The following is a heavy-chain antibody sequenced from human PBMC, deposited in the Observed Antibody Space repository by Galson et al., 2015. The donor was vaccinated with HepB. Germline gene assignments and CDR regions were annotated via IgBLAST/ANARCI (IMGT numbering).Heavy chain of an antibody. J-gene: IGHJ4*02. D-gene: IGHD3-10*01. CDR1: GDSVSSNSAA. CDR3: AAQFKGAGYGSGSYYLHHSDY. CDR2: TYYRSKWYN. V-gene: IGHV6-1*01. Sequence: CAISGDSVSSNSAAWNWIRQSPSRGLEWLGRTYYRSKWYNDYAVSVKSRITINPDTSKNQFSLKLSSVTAADTAVYYCAAQFKGAGYGSGSYYLHHSDYWGQGTLVTVSS.